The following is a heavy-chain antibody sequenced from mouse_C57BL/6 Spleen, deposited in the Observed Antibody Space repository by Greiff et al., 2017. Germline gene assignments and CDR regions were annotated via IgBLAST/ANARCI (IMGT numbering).Heavy chain of an antibody. D-gene: IGHD2-4*01. V-gene: IGHV1-26*01. Sequence: VQLQQSGPELVKPGASVKISCKASGYTFTDYYMNWVKQSHGKSLEWIGDINPNNGGTSYNQKFKGKATLTVDKSSSTAYMELRSLTSEDSAVYYCARPIYYDYDAWFAYWGQGTLVTVSA. CDR1: GYTFTDYY. CDR2: INPNNGGT. J-gene: IGHJ3*01. CDR3: ARPIYYDYDAWFAY.